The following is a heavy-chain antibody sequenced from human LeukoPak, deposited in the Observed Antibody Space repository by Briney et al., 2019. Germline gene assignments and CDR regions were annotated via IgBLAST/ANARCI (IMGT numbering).Heavy chain of an antibody. CDR3: AKDGIVVVPAAPPGDYYGMDV. CDR2: ISYDGSNK. V-gene: IGHV3-30*18. J-gene: IGHJ6*02. CDR1: GFTFSSYG. Sequence: GGSLRLSCAASGFTFSSYGMHWVRQAPGKGLEWVAVISYDGSNKYYADSVKGRFTISRDNSKNTLYLQMNSLRAGDTAVYYCAKDGIVVVPAAPPGDYYGMDVWGQGTTVTVSS. D-gene: IGHD2-2*01.